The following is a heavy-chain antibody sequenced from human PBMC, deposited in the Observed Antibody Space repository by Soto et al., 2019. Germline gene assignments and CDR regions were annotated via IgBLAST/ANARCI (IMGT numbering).Heavy chain of an antibody. V-gene: IGHV4-59*01. CDR1: GGSFSGYY. J-gene: IGHJ6*03. CDR2: IYYSGST. Sequence: SETLSLTCAVYGGSFSGYYWSWIRQPPGKGLEWIGYIYYSGSTNYNPSLKSRVTISVDTSKNQFSLKLSSVTAADTAVYYCARVSSSLYYYYYYMDVWGKGTTVTVSS. D-gene: IGHD2-2*01. CDR3: ARVSSSLYYYYYYMDV.